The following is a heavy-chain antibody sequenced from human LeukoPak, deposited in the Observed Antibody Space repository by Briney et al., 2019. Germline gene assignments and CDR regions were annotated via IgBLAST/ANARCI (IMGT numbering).Heavy chain of an antibody. Sequence: SETLSLTCTVSGGSVSSGTFYWSWIRQPPGKGLEWLGSIYYSGSTHYNPSLKSRVTISVDTSKNQFSLKLSSVTAADTAVYYCARHTRRSSGSYSTIYDAFDIWGQGTMVTVAS. J-gene: IGHJ3*02. V-gene: IGHV4-39*01. CDR1: GGSVSSGTFY. D-gene: IGHD3-22*01. CDR2: IYYSGST. CDR3: ARHTRRSSGSYSTIYDAFDI.